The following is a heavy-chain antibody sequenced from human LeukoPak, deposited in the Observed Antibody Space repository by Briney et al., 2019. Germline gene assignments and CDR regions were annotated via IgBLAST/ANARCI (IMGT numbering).Heavy chain of an antibody. CDR3: AKVDSSGYYKNYFDY. D-gene: IGHD3-22*01. CDR2: IYSGGNT. Sequence: PGGSLRLSCAASGFTFSNAWMSWVRQAPGKGLEWVSVIYSGGNTYYADSVKGRFTISRDNSKNTMYLQMNSLRAEDTAVYYCAKVDSSGYYKNYFDYWGQGTLVTVSS. J-gene: IGHJ4*02. V-gene: IGHV3-53*01. CDR1: GFTFSNAW.